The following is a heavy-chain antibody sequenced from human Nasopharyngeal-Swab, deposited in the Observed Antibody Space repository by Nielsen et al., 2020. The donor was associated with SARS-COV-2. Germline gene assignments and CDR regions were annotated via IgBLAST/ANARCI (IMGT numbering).Heavy chain of an antibody. V-gene: IGHV3-30-3*01. Sequence: GESLKISCAASGFIFSSYAMHWVRQAPGKGLEWVAVISYDESNKYYADSVKGRFTISRDNSKNTLYLQMNSLRAEDTAVYYCAKDGPDDSSGLCYWGQGTLVTVSS. CDR3: AKDGPDDSSGLCY. CDR1: GFIFSSYA. J-gene: IGHJ4*02. D-gene: IGHD3-22*01. CDR2: ISYDESNK.